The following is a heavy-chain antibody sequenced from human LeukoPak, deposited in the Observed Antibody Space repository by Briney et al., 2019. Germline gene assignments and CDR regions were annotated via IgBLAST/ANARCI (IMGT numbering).Heavy chain of an antibody. CDR1: GFTFNNYW. CDR3: VRINGWPDY. CDR2: IDNDGTRT. V-gene: IGHV3-74*01. D-gene: IGHD6-19*01. Sequence: GGSLRLSCAASGFTFNNYWMHWVRQAPGKGLVWVSYIDNDGTRTNYADSVKGRFTISRDNAKNTLYLQMNSLRAEDTAVYYCVRINGWPDYWGLGTLVTVSS. J-gene: IGHJ4*02.